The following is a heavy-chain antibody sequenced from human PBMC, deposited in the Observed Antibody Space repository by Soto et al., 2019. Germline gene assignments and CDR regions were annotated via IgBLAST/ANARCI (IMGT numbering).Heavy chain of an antibody. V-gene: IGHV4-4*02. CDR2: IYHGGRT. J-gene: IGHJ4*02. CDR3: AGGTGSGSYEF. CDR1: GVSISSSTW. D-gene: IGHD3-10*01. Sequence: QVQLQESGPRLVKPSGTLSLTCAVSGVSISSSTWWTWVRQSPGKGVGWIGEIYHGGRTSYNPPLTSRVTISVDKSKNRFSLKLTSVTAADTAVYYCAGGTGSGSYEFWGQGTLVTVSS.